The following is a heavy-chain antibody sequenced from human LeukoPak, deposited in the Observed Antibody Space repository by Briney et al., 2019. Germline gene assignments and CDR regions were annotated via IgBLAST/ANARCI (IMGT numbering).Heavy chain of an antibody. V-gene: IGHV4-59*08. CDR3: ARSSRSGSTFDY. D-gene: IGHD6-13*01. Sequence: SETLSLTCTVSGGSISSYDWSWIRQPPWKGLEWVGYIYYSGSTNYNPSLKSRVTISVDTSKNQFSLKLSSVTAADTAVYYCARSSRSGSTFDYWGQGTLVTVSS. CDR2: IYYSGST. J-gene: IGHJ4*02. CDR1: GGSISSYD.